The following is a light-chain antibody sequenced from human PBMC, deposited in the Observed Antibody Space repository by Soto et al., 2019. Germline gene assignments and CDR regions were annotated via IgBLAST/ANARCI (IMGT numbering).Light chain of an antibody. J-gene: IGLJ3*02. CDR1: TSDVGANNN. V-gene: IGLV2-14*03. CDR3: SSYTISNTGV. Sequence: QSALTQPASVSGSPGQSITISCTGTTSDVGANNNVSWYQQHPGKAPKLMIYDVSNRPSGVSDRFSGSKSANTASLTISGLQAEDEADYYCSSYTISNTGVFGGGTKLTVL. CDR2: DVS.